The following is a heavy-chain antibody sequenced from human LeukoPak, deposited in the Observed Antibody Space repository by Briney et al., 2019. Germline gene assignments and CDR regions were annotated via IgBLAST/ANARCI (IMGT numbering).Heavy chain of an antibody. J-gene: IGHJ6*02. D-gene: IGHD1-26*01. CDR3: AREVVYSGISYYYGMDV. CDR2: MNPNSGNT. V-gene: IGHV1-8*01. CDR1: GYTFTSYD. Sequence: ASVKVSCRASGYTFTSYDINWVRQATGQGLEWMGWMNPNSGNTGYAQKFQGRVTMTRNTSISTAYMELSSLRSEDTAAYYCAREVVYSGISYYYGMDVWGQGTTVTVSS.